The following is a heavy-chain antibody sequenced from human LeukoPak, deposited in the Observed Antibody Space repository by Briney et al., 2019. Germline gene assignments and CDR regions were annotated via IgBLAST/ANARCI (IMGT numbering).Heavy chain of an antibody. D-gene: IGHD6-19*01. J-gene: IGHJ4*02. CDR1: GFTFSSYA. V-gene: IGHV3-23*01. Sequence: GGSLRLSCAASGFTFSSYAMSWVRQAPGKGLEWVSAISGSGGSTYYADSVKGRFTISRDNSKNTLYLQMNSLRAEDTAVYFCAKMPVSYSSGWTNFDYWGQGTLVTVSS. CDR2: ISGSGGST. CDR3: AKMPVSYSSGWTNFDY.